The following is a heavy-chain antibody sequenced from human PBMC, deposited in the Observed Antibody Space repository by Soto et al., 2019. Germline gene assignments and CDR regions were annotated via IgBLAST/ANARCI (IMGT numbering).Heavy chain of an antibody. D-gene: IGHD3-10*01. Sequence: DVQMLESGGGLVRPGGSLRLSCVASGFTFSNYAMSWVRQTPGKGLEWVATISGNGGATNYADSLEGRFTISRDNSKDTLFLDINTLRGDDTATYFCAKDPRRFHLGSGDGPYFFDYWGQGTLVTVSS. CDR1: GFTFSNYA. CDR2: ISGNGGAT. J-gene: IGHJ4*02. CDR3: AKDPRRFHLGSGDGPYFFDY. V-gene: IGHV3-23*01.